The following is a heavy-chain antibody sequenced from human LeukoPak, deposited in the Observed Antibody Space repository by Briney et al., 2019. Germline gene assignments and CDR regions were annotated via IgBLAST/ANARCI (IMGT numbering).Heavy chain of an antibody. V-gene: IGHV3-23*01. D-gene: IGHD6-19*01. CDR1: GFTFSCYA. J-gene: IGHJ4*02. CDR2: VSGGGVTT. CDR3: PKQSYASGWNPFDY. Sequence: GGSLRLSCAASGFTFSCYAVSWVRQAPGKGLEWVSTVSGGGVTTYYADSAKGRFTISRDNSKNTLYLQMNSLTAEDTAVYYCPKQSYASGWNPFDYWGQGILVTVSS.